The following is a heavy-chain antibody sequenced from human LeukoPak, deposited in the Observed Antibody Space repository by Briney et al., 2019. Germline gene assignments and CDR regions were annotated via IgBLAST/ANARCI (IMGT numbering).Heavy chain of an antibody. V-gene: IGHV3-23*01. D-gene: IGHD6-13*01. Sequence: GGSLRLSCAASGFTFSSYAMSWVRQAPGRGPEWVSGISGSGDTTDYADSVKGRFTMSRDNSKSTLYLQMNSLRAEDTAVYYCATRQQMVLYWGQGTLVTVSS. CDR3: ATRQQMVLY. J-gene: IGHJ4*02. CDR2: ISGSGDTT. CDR1: GFTFSSYA.